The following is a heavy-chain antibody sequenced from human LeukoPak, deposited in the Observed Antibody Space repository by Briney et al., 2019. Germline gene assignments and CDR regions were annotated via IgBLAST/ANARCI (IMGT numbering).Heavy chain of an antibody. D-gene: IGHD3-3*01. J-gene: IGHJ5*02. CDR3: GREHSGYYVHAFDP. V-gene: IGHV3-30*02. Sequence: GGSLRLSCAASGFTFSSYGMHWVRQAPGKGREGGAFIQYDGSTTFFADSVKGRFTISRDNSKNTVYLQMNSLRSDDTAVYYCGREHSGYYVHAFDPWGQGTLVTVSS. CDR2: IQYDGSTT. CDR1: GFTFSSYG.